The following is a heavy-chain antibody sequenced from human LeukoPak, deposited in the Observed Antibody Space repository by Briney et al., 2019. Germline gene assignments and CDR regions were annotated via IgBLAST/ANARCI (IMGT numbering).Heavy chain of an antibody. CDR1: GGSISTYY. CDR3: ARSTMVRGVISAFDI. CDR2: VSYSGNT. V-gene: IGHV4-59*01. Sequence: SETLSLTCTVSGGSISTYYWNWIRQPPGKGLEWIGFVSYSGNTNYNPSLESRVTISVDTSKNQFSLKLSSVTAADTAVYYCARSTMVRGVISAFDIWGQGTMVTVSS. D-gene: IGHD3-10*01. J-gene: IGHJ3*02.